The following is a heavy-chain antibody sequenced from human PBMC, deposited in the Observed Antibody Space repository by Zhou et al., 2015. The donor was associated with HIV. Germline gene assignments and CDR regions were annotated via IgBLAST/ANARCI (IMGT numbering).Heavy chain of an antibody. J-gene: IGHJ2*01. Sequence: QVHLEQSGAEVKKPGSSVRVSCKASGGTFNNYAISWVRQAPGQGLDWMGGVIPIFGTANYAQKFQGRVTITADKSTSTAYMELSSLRSEDTAVYYCARRVHWYFDLWGRGTLVTVSS. CDR2: VIPIFGTA. D-gene: IGHD2-2*01. V-gene: IGHV1-69*06. CDR3: ARRVHWYFDL. CDR1: GGTFNNYA.